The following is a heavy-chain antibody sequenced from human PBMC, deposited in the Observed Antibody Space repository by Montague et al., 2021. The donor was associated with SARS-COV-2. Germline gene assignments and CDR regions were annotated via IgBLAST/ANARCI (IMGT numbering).Heavy chain of an antibody. J-gene: IGHJ4*02. CDR2: INWDGGSI. CDR3: AKDGLIRGANYFDY. CDR1: GFTFGDYA. Sequence: SLRLSCAASGFTFGDYAMCWVRQAPGKGLEWVSGINWDGGSIGYADSVKGRFTISRDNAENSLYLQMNSLRAEDTALYYCAKDGLIRGANYFDYWGQGTLVTVSS. V-gene: IGHV3-9*01. D-gene: IGHD3-10*01.